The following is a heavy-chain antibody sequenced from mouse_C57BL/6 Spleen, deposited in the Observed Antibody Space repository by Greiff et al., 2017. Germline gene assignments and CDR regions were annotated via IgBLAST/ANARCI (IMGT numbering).Heavy chain of an antibody. CDR1: GYTFTSYW. CDR3: ARSRDGYYDFDY. CDR2: IDPSDSET. J-gene: IGHJ2*01. D-gene: IGHD2-3*01. V-gene: IGHV1-52*01. Sequence: QVQLQQPGAELVRPGSSVKLSCKASGYTFTSYWMHWVKQRPIQGLEWIGNIDPSDSETHYNQKFKDKATLTVDKSSSTAYMQLSSLTSEDSAVYYCARSRDGYYDFDYWGQGTTLTVSS.